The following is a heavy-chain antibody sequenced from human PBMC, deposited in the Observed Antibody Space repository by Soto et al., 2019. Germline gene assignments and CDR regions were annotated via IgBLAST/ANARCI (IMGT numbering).Heavy chain of an antibody. CDR1: GGSISSYY. CDR2: IYYSGST. D-gene: IGHD3-10*01. CDR3: ARVWGYYFDY. Sequence: SESPSLTCTVSGGSISSYYWSWIRQPPGKGLEWIGYIYYSGSTNYNPSLKSRVTISVDTSKNQFSLKLSSVTAADTAVYYCARVWGYYFDYWGQGTLVTVSS. J-gene: IGHJ4*02. V-gene: IGHV4-59*01.